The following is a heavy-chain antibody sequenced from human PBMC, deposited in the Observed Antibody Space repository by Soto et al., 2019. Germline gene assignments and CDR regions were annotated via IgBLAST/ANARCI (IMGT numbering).Heavy chain of an antibody. CDR3: ARDRIAAAGTYYYYYYGMDV. Sequence: SETLSLTCAVSGGSISSSNWWSWVRQPPGKGLEWIGEIYHSGSTNYNPSLKSRVTISVDKSKNQFSLKLSSVTAADTAVYYCARDRIAAAGTYYYYYYGMDVWGQGTTVT. J-gene: IGHJ6*02. CDR1: GGSISSSNW. V-gene: IGHV4-4*02. D-gene: IGHD6-13*01. CDR2: IYHSGST.